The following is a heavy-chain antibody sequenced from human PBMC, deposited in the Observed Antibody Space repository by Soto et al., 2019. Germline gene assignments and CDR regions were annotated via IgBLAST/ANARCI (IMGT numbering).Heavy chain of an antibody. Sequence: GESLTLSCVVSGYSINSTYMHWVRHVPAGGRMWGSGISSDGGSTGYAQSVRGRITTSGDTAKNKLFLQMTSLTAADTAVYYCATLGVRVISSGWPHWGQGTLVTVSS. CDR3: ATLGVRVISSGWPH. D-gene: IGHD6-19*01. CDR2: ISSDGGST. V-gene: IGHV3-74*01. J-gene: IGHJ4*02. CDR1: GYSINSTY.